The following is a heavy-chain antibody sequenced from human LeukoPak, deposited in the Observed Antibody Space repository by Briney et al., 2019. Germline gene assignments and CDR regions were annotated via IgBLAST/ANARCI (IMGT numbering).Heavy chain of an antibody. Sequence: PGGSLRLSCAASSFTFSAYWMHWVRQAPGKGLVWVSRINSDGNNTTYADSVKGRFTISRDNAKNTLFLQMSSLRAEDTAVYYCARDKLDYFDSSGDFDQWGQGTLVTVSS. D-gene: IGHD3-22*01. CDR2: INSDGNNT. CDR1: SFTFSAYW. J-gene: IGHJ4*02. V-gene: IGHV3-74*01. CDR3: ARDKLDYFDSSGDFDQ.